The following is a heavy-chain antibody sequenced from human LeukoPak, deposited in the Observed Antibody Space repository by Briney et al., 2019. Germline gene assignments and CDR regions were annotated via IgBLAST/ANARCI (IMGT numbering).Heavy chain of an antibody. CDR2: INHSGST. Sequence: SETLSLTCAVYGGSFSGYYWSWIRQPPGKGLEWIGEINHSGSTNYNPSLKSRVTISVDTSKNQFSLKLSSVTAADTAVYYCARRSYYGSGSYYKVVVAFDIWGQGTMVTVSS. J-gene: IGHJ3*02. V-gene: IGHV4-34*01. CDR1: GGSFSGYY. CDR3: ARRSYYGSGSYYKVVVAFDI. D-gene: IGHD3-10*01.